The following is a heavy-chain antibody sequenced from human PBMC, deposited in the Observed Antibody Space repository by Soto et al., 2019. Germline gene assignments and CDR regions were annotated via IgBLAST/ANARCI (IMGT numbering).Heavy chain of an antibody. J-gene: IGHJ5*02. CDR1: GFTFSSYA. CDR3: PRGLGSNLDNWFDP. Sequence: PGGSLRLSCAASGFTFSSYAMHWVRQAPGKGLEWVAVISYDGSNKYYADSVKGRFTISRDNSKNTLYLQMNSLRAEDTAVYYCPRGLGSNLDNWFDPWGQGTLVTVSS. CDR2: ISYDGSNK. V-gene: IGHV3-30-3*01. D-gene: IGHD6-13*01.